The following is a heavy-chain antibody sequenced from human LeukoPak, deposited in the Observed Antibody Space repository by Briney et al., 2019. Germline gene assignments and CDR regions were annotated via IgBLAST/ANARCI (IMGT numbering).Heavy chain of an antibody. CDR3: ARDMWGTFDY. D-gene: IGHD7-27*01. J-gene: IGHJ4*02. Sequence: GGSLRLSCAASGFIFSDFWMHWVRQAPGKGPVWVSRIRPDGTDASYADSVKGRFTISRDNARNTLFLQISSQRDEDTAVYYCARDMWGTFDYWGQGTLVTVSS. V-gene: IGHV3-74*01. CDR2: IRPDGTDA. CDR1: GFIFSDFW.